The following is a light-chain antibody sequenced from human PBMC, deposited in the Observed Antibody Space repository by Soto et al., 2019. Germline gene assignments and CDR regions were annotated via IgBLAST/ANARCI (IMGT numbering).Light chain of an antibody. CDR2: EVS. J-gene: IGLJ3*02. CDR3: TSFTSISTWV. Sequence: QSALTQPASVSGSPGQSITISCTGTSSDVGGYNYVSWFQQHPGKAPKLKIYEVSTRPSGVSNRFSGSKSGYTASLTISELQAEDEADYYCTSFTSISTWVFGGGTKVTVL. V-gene: IGLV2-14*03. CDR1: SSDVGGYNY.